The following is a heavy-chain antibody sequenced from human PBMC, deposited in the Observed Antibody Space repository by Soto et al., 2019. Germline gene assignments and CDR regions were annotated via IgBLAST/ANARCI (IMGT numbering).Heavy chain of an antibody. CDR3: VRDIIESYKGGPWFDP. D-gene: IGHD3-10*01. Sequence: SETLSLTCTVSGGSLSSQSWSWIRQPAGKGLEWLGHIYNSGTTNYNPSLKSRVTMSVDTSKRQISLSLRSVTAADTAMYYCVRDIIESYKGGPWFDPWGQEFLVTVPS. J-gene: IGHJ5*02. CDR2: IYNSGTT. CDR1: GGSLSSQS. V-gene: IGHV4-4*07.